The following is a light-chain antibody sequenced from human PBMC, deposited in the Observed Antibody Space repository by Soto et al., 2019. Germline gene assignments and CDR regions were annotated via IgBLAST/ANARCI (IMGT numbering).Light chain of an antibody. J-gene: IGKJ1*01. V-gene: IGKV1-17*01. Sequence: DTQMTQSPSSLSASVGDRVTITCRASQGIRNDLGWYQQKPGKAPKHLISAASSLQSGVPSRFSGSGSGTEFTLTISSLQPDDFATYYCQHYNSYSEAFGQGTKVDIK. CDR3: QHYNSYSEA. CDR1: QGIRND. CDR2: AAS.